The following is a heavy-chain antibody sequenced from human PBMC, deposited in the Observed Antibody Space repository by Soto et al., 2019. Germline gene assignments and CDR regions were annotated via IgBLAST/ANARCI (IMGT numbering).Heavy chain of an antibody. V-gene: IGHV1-18*01. Sequence: ASVKVSCKASGYTFTSYGISWVRQAPGQGLEWMGWISAYNGNTNYAQKLQGRVTMTTDTSTSTAYMELRSLRSDDTAVYYCAPRTTGIYRSSQAPFDYWGQGTLVTVSS. D-gene: IGHD6-6*01. CDR2: ISAYNGNT. CDR1: GYTFTSYG. J-gene: IGHJ4*02. CDR3: APRTTGIYRSSQAPFDY.